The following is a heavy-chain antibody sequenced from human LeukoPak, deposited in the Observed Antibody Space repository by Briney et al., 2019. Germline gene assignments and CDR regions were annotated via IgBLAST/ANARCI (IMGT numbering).Heavy chain of an antibody. Sequence: GASVKVSCKASGYTFTSYYMHWVRQAPGQGLEWMGIINPSGGSTSYAQKFQGRVTMTRDTSTSTVYMELSSLRSEDTAVYYCARARGPVWGRYRYAYFDYWGQGTLVTVSS. D-gene: IGHD3-16*02. CDR3: ARARGPVWGRYRYAYFDY. J-gene: IGHJ4*02. CDR2: INPSGGST. CDR1: GYTFTSYY. V-gene: IGHV1-46*01.